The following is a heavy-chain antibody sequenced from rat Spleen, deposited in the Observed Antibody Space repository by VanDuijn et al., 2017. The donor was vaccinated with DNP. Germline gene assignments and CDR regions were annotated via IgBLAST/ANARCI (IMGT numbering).Heavy chain of an antibody. J-gene: IGHJ2*01. V-gene: IGHV3-1*01. CDR1: GYSITSNY. Sequence: EVQLQESGSGLVKPSQSLSLTCSVTGYSITSNYWGWIRKFPGNKMEYIGHISYNGSTNYNPSLRSRISITRDTSKNHFFLHLNSVTTEDTATYCCARWTRYFDDGGQGVMVTVSS. CDR2: ISYNGST. D-gene: IGHD1-7*01. CDR3: ARWTRYFDD.